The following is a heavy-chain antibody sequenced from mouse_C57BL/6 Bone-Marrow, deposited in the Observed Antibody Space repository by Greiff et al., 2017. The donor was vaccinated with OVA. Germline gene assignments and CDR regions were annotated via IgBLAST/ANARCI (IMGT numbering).Heavy chain of an antibody. V-gene: IGHV2-5*01. J-gene: IGHJ2*01. CDR2: IWRGGST. CDR1: GFSLTSYG. CDR3: AKNSSFYYYGSSY. D-gene: IGHD1-1*01. Sequence: VKLQQSGPGLVQPSQSLSITCTVSGFSLTSYGVHWVRQSPGKGLEWLGVIWRGGSTDYNAAFMSRLSITKDNSKSQVFFKMNSLQADDTAIYYCAKNSSFYYYGSSYWGQGTTLTVSS.